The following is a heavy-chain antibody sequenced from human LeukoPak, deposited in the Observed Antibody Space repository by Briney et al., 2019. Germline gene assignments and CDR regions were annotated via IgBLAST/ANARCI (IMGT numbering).Heavy chain of an antibody. Sequence: GGSLRLSCAASGFTFSSYSMNWVRQAPGKGLEWVSSISSSSSYIYYADSVKGRFTISRDNAKNSLYLQMNSLRAEDAAVYYCAREQGSWTDYWGQGTLVTVSS. CDR1: GFTFSSYS. J-gene: IGHJ4*02. D-gene: IGHD6-13*01. V-gene: IGHV3-21*01. CDR2: ISSSSSYI. CDR3: AREQGSWTDY.